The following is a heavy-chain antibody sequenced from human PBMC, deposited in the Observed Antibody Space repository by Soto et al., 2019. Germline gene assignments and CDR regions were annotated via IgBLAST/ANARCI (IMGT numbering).Heavy chain of an antibody. CDR2: IYYSGST. J-gene: IGHJ6*02. CDR3: ARDLRQQLDFYGMDV. Sequence: SETLSLTCTVSGGSISSGGSYWSWIRQHPGKGLEWIGYIYYSGSTYYNPSLKSRVTISVDTSKNQFSLKLSSVTAADTAVYYCARDLRQQLDFYGMDVWGQGTTVTVSS. V-gene: IGHV4-31*03. CDR1: GGSISSGGSY. D-gene: IGHD6-13*01.